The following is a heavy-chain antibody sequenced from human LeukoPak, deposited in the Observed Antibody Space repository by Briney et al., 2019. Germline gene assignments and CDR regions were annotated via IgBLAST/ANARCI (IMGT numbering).Heavy chain of an antibody. CDR3: AKDKRGYGSGSLDY. D-gene: IGHD3-10*01. Sequence: GRSLRLSCAASGFTFDDYAMHWVRQAPGKGLEWVSGISWNSGSIGYADSVKGRFTISRDNAKNSLYLQMNSLRAEDTALYYCAKDKRGYGSGSLDYWGQGTLVTVSS. V-gene: IGHV3-9*01. CDR1: GFTFDDYA. J-gene: IGHJ4*02. CDR2: ISWNSGSI.